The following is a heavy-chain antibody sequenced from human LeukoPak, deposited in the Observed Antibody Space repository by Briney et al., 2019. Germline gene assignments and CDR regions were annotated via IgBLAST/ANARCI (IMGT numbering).Heavy chain of an antibody. CDR1: GFTVSSNY. V-gene: IGHV3-53*01. Sequence: GGSLRLSRAASGFTVSSNYMSWVRPAPGKGLEWVSVIYSGGSTYYADSVKGRFTISRDNSKNTLYLQMNSLRAEDTAVYYCARRGGSYGTYYYYGMDVWGQGTTVTVSS. CDR2: IYSGGST. CDR3: ARRGGSYGTYYYYGMDV. D-gene: IGHD1-26*01. J-gene: IGHJ6*02.